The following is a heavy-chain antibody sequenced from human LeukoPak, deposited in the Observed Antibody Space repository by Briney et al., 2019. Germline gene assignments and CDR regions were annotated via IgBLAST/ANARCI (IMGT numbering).Heavy chain of an antibody. J-gene: IGHJ4*02. CDR2: IEWNGGRR. D-gene: IGHD3-22*01. Sequence: RPGGSLRLSCVASGFRLDAFGMSWVRQVPGKGLEWVSGIEWNGGRREYADSVKGRFTISRDNAKNSLYLQMKNLRAEDTALYYCASVPDDASGNSRYYFKTWGQGTLVTVCS. V-gene: IGHV3-20*04. CDR1: GFRLDAFG. CDR3: ASVPDDASGNSRYYFKT.